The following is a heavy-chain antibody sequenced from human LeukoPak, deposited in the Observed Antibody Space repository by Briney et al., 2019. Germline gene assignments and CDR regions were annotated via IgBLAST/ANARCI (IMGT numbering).Heavy chain of an antibody. CDR3: AKDGGEQWLGLYFDY. Sequence: GGSLRLSCAASGFTFSSYGMHWVRQAPGKGLEWVAVISYDGSNKYYADSVKGRFTISRDNSKNTLYLQMNSLRAEDTAVYNCAKDGGEQWLGLYFDYWGQGTMVTVSS. CDR1: GFTFSSYG. J-gene: IGHJ4*02. CDR2: ISYDGSNK. D-gene: IGHD6-19*01. V-gene: IGHV3-30*18.